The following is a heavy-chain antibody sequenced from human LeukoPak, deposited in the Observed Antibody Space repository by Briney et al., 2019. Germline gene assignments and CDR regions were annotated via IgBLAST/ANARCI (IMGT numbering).Heavy chain of an antibody. D-gene: IGHD5-24*01. J-gene: IGHJ4*02. V-gene: IGHV3-23*01. CDR1: GFTFSSYA. CDR2: LTSSGAST. CDR3: GRDSRWAQPDY. Sequence: GGSLRLSCAASGFTFSSYAMSWVRQAPGKGLEWVSGLTSSGASTYYADSVKGRFTISRDNSKNTVYLQINSLTAEDTAVYYCGRDSRWAQPDYWGQGTLVTVSS.